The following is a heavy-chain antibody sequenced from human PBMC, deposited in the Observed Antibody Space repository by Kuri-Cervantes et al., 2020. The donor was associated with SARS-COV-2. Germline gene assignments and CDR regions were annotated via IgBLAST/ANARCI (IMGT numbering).Heavy chain of an antibody. Sequence: GESLKISCAASGFTFRSYSMNWVRQAPGKGLEWVSYISSSSSTIYYADSVKGRFTISRDNAKNSLYLQMNSLRAEDTAVYYCARDRSSSWYYFDYWGQGTLVTVSS. CDR2: ISSSSSTI. CDR3: ARDRSSSWYYFDY. J-gene: IGHJ4*02. D-gene: IGHD6-13*01. CDR1: GFTFRSYS. V-gene: IGHV3-48*01.